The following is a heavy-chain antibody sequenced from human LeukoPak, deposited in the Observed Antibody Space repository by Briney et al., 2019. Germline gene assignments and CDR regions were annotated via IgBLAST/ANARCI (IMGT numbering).Heavy chain of an antibody. J-gene: IGHJ6*04. D-gene: IGHD3-10*02. CDR2: ISSSGSTI. CDR1: GFTFSSYE. CDR3: AELGITMIGGV. V-gene: IGHV3-48*03. Sequence: GGSLRLSCAASGFTFSSYEMNWVRQAPGKGLEWVSYISSSGSTIYYADSVKGRFTISRDHAKNSLYLQMNSLRAEDTAVYYCAELGITMIGGVWGKGTTVTISS.